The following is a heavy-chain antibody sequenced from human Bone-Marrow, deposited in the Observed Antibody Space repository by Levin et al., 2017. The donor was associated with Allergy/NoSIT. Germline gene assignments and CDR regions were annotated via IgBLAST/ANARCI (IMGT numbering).Heavy chain of an antibody. V-gene: IGHV3-23*01. J-gene: IGHJ4*02. CDR3: AKGAGWVAGAVALI. D-gene: IGHD6-19*01. Sequence: GESLKISCAASGFTFNSYALGWVRQAPGKGLEWVSAISGSGSSTYYADSVKGRFTISRDNSKTTLYLQMNSLRAEDTAVYYCAKGAGWVAGAVALIWGQGTLVTVSS. CDR1: GFTFNSYA. CDR2: ISGSGSST.